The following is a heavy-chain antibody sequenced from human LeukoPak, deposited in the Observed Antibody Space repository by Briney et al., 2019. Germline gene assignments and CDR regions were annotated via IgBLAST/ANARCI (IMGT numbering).Heavy chain of an antibody. CDR3: AKSRFVTMVRGVIGFGYFDY. CDR1: GFTFDDYA. V-gene: IGHV3-9*03. Sequence: GRSLRLSCAASGFTFDDYAMHWVRQAPGKGLEWVSGISWNSGSIGYADSVKGRFTISRDNAKNSLYLQMNSLRAEDMALHYCAKSRFVTMVRGVIGFGYFDYWGQGTLVTVSS. CDR2: ISWNSGSI. J-gene: IGHJ4*02. D-gene: IGHD3-10*01.